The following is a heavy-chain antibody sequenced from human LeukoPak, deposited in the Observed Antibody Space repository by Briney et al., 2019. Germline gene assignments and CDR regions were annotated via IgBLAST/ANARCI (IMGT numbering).Heavy chain of an antibody. CDR3: ATDYNGDYSFQH. J-gene: IGHJ1*01. D-gene: IGHD4-17*01. CDR2: ISSSSSTI. Sequence: QTGGSLRLSCAASGFTFSIYSINWVRQAPGKGLEWVSYISSSSSTIYYADSVKGRFTISRDNAKNSLYLQMNSLRAEDTAVYYCATDYNGDYSFQHWGQGTLVIVSS. V-gene: IGHV3-48*01. CDR1: GFTFSIYS.